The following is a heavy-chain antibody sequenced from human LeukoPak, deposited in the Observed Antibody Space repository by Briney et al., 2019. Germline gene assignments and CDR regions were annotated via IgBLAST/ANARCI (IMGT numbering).Heavy chain of an antibody. CDR3: AKVRSRGTMVRGVITDAFDI. CDR2: ISGSGGST. D-gene: IGHD3-10*01. CDR1: GFTFSSYA. V-gene: IGHV3-23*01. Sequence: GGSLRLSCAASGFTFSSYAMSWVRQAPGKGLEWVSAISGSGGSTYYADSVKGRFTISRDNSKNTLYLQMNSLRAEDTAVYYCAKVRSRGTMVRGVITDAFDIWGQGTMVTVSS. J-gene: IGHJ3*02.